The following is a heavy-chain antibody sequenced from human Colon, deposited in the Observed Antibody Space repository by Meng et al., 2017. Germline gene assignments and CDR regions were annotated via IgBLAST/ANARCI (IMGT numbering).Heavy chain of an antibody. CDR1: GYSFTTFG. CDR2: INTNTQEP. V-gene: IGHV7-4-1*02. CDR3: ARKASGYSYSTN. J-gene: IGHJ4*02. Sequence: QGPVGEFGYELRKPGASVKVSCKAFGYSFTTFGINWVRQAPGQGLEWLGWINTNTQEPTYAQGFTGRYAFSLDTSVSTAYLQISSLESEDTAVYYCARKASGYSYSTNWGQGTLVTVSS. D-gene: IGHD3-22*01.